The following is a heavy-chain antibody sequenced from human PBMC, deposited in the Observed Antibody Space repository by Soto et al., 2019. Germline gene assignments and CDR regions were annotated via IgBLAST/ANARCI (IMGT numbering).Heavy chain of an antibody. Sequence: QVQLVQSGAEVRKPGSSVRVSCEVSGGTFSSYTINWVRQAPGQGLEWMGGIIPVFDSPTYAKMFQGRVTXGXXXSXXTAYWGRRGRPLDDRAVYYCAKGPRIFGVDYAFDLWGQGQRSPSLQ. CDR1: GGTFSSYT. D-gene: IGHD3-3*01. CDR3: AKGPRIFGVDYAFDL. J-gene: IGHJ3*01. CDR2: IIPVFDSP. V-gene: IGHV1-69*05.